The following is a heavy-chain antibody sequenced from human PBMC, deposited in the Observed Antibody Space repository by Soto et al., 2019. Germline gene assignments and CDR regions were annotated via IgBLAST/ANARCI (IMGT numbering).Heavy chain of an antibody. CDR2: IIPYYNTL. D-gene: IGHD6-13*01. Sequence: AQVVQSGAELRKPGSSVKLSCKASEGTFNSYAIDWVRQAPGQGLEWMGGIIPYYNTLNYAQKFEYRVTITADDSTNTVYMELSSLRSDDTAVYFCASGASRWYPYFFDSWAQGTLVTVSS. CDR1: EGTFNSYA. V-gene: IGHV1-69*01. J-gene: IGHJ4*02. CDR3: ASGASRWYPYFFDS.